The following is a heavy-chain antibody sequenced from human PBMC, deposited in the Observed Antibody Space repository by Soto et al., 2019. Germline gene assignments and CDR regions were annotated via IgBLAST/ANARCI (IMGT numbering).Heavy chain of an antibody. Sequence: SETLSFPRSVSAGSISRGGSSRSWTRQTTGKGLEWIGYIYPTGKTYYNPSLKKRATLSIDTSQNQFSLQLTSVTAADTAVYYCARAPPGPAPRWGVWGHGTTVTVSS. V-gene: IGHV4-30-2*01. D-gene: IGHD3-16*01. CDR3: ARAPPGPAPRWGV. CDR1: AGSISRGGSS. J-gene: IGHJ6*02. CDR2: IYPTGKT.